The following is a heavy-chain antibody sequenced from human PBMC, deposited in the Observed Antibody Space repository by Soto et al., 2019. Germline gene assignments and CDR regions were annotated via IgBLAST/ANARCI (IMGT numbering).Heavy chain of an antibody. CDR3: AKGSIVGATKDWFDP. V-gene: IGHV3-30*18. D-gene: IGHD1-26*01. J-gene: IGHJ5*02. Sequence: PGGSLRLSCAASGFPFRSNGLYWVRQAPGKGLEWVAVISYDGSSKYYADSVQGRLNISRDNSENTLYSQMNSLRAEDTAVYYCAKGSIVGATKDWFDPWGQGTLVTVSS. CDR2: ISYDGSSK. CDR1: GFPFRSNG.